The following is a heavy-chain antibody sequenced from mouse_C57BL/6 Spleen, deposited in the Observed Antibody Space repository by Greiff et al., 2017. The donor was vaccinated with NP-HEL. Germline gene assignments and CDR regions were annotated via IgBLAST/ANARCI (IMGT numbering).Heavy chain of an antibody. Sequence: VQLQQSGPELVKPGASVKISCKASGYTFTDYYMNWVKQSHGKSLEWIGDINPNNGGTSYNQKFKGKATLTVDKSSSTAYMELRSLTSEDSAVYYCAREGLLDYFDYWGQGTTLTVSS. J-gene: IGHJ2*01. CDR1: GYTFTDYY. V-gene: IGHV1-26*01. CDR3: AREGLLDYFDY. CDR2: INPNNGGT. D-gene: IGHD3-1*01.